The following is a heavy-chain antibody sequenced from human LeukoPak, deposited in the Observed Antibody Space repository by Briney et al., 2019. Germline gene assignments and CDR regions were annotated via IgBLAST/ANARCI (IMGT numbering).Heavy chain of an antibody. CDR2: ISYDGSNK. CDR3: ASFIDY. J-gene: IGHJ4*02. V-gene: IGHV3-30*03. Sequence: GRSLRLSCAASGFTFSSYGMHWVRQAPGKGLEWVAVISYDGSNKYYADPVKGRFTISRDNSKNTLYLQMNSLRAEDTAVYYCASFIDYWGQGTLVTVSS. CDR1: GFTFSSYG.